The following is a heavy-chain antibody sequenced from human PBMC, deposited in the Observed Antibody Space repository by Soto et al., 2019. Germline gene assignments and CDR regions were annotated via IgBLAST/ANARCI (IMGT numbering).Heavy chain of an antibody. CDR2: IMPVFPTP. V-gene: IGHV1-69*12. J-gene: IGHJ6*02. CDR3: ARDKDRLQLGGNYYYILDV. CDR1: GGPFSTSA. D-gene: IGHD1-1*01. Sequence: QVQLVQSGAEVKKPGSSVKVSCKTSGGPFSTSAISWVRQAPGQGLEWVGGIMPVFPTPDYAQNFQGRVTITADDSTTTAYLELTSLRADDTAVYYCARDKDRLQLGGNYYYILDVWGQGTAITVSS.